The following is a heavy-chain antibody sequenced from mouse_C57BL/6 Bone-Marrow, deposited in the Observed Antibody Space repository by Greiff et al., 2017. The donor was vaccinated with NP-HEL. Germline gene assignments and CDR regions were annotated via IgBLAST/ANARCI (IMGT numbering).Heavy chain of an antibody. CDR3: ARTTTVVAFDY. D-gene: IGHD1-1*01. CDR2: ICSGGSYT. J-gene: IGHJ2*01. V-gene: IGHV5-6*01. CDR1: GFTFSSYG. Sequence: EVKLMESGGDLVKPGGSLKLSCAASGFTFSSYGMSWVRQTPDKRLEWVATICSGGSYTYYIDSVKGRFTISRDNAKNTLYLQMSSLKSEDTAMYYCARTTTVVAFDYWGQGTTLTVSS.